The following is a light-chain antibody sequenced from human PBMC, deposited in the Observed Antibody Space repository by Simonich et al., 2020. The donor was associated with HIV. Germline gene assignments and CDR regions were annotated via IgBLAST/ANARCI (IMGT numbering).Light chain of an antibody. V-gene: IGKV2-29*03. CDR1: QSLLHSDGKTY. Sequence: DIVMTQTPLSLSVTPGQPASISCKSSQSLLHSDGKTYLYWYLQKPGQSPQLLIYDASNRFSGVPDRFSGSGSGTDFTLKISRVEAEDVGLYYCMQGLHVPLTFGGGTKVEIK. J-gene: IGKJ4*01. CDR2: DAS. CDR3: MQGLHVPLT.